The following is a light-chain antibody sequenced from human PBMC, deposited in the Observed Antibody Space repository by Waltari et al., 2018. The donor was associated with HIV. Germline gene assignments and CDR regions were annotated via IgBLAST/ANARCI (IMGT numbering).Light chain of an antibody. CDR3: SSFTTSNSLL. Sequence: QSALTQPASVSGSPGQSITVSYTGTSSDIGAYDFVSWYHQTPGPAPKLVIYEVSKRASVISYRFSGSKSGNTASLTISGLQTEDEADYYCSSFTTSNSLLFGGGTK. V-gene: IGLV2-14*01. CDR2: EVS. CDR1: SSDIGAYDF. J-gene: IGLJ2*01.